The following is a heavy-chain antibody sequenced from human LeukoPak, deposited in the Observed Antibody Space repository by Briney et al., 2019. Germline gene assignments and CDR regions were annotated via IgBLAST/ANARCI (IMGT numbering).Heavy chain of an antibody. V-gene: IGHV1-2*02. CDR3: ARDDGISSNFDY. CDR2: INPNSGGT. CDR1: GYTFTGYY. Sequence: ASVKVSCKASGYTFTGYYMHWMRQAPGQGLEWMGWINPNSGGTNYAQKFQGRVTMTRDTSISTAYMELSRLRSDDTAVYYCARDDGISSNFDYWGQGTLVTVSS. D-gene: IGHD2-2*01. J-gene: IGHJ4*02.